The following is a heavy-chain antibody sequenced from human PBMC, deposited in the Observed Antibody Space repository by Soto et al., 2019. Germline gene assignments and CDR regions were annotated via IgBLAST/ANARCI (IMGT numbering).Heavy chain of an antibody. CDR3: ARGVSSSGWLSDY. D-gene: IGHD6-19*01. J-gene: IGHJ4*02. V-gene: IGHV3-21*01. Sequence: PGGSLRLSCSASGFTFSTYSINWVCQAPGKGLEWVSSITSSGGSIYFADSLKGRFTISRDNAKNSLYLQMNSLRAEDTAVYYCARGVSSSGWLSDYWGQGTLVTVSS. CDR1: GFTFSTYS. CDR2: ITSSGGSI.